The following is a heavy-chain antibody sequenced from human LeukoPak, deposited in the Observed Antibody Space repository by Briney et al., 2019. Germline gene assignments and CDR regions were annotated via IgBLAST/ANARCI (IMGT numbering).Heavy chain of an antibody. CDR1: GFTFSSYG. CDR2: ISYDGSNK. V-gene: IGHV3-30*18. CDR3: AKDLNTYFDY. Sequence: GGSLRLSCAASGFTFSSYGMHWVRQAPGKGLEWEAVISYDGSNKYYADSVKGRFTISRDNSKNTLYLQMNSLRAEDTAVYYCAKDLNTYFDYWGQGTLVTVSS. D-gene: IGHD2/OR15-2a*01. J-gene: IGHJ4*02.